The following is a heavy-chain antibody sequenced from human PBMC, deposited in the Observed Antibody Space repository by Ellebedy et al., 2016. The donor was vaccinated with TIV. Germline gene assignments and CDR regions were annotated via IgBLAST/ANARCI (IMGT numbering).Heavy chain of an antibody. CDR2: IPASGRT. J-gene: IGHJ2*01. Sequence: MPSETLSLTCTVFGGSIRTYYWSWIRQPAGKGLEWIGLIPASGRTNYNPSLKSRVTLSLDTSTKQLSLKLTSVTAADTAVYYCARDPRVYRVTAAGGNWYFDLWGRGTLVTVSS. D-gene: IGHD2-2*01. V-gene: IGHV4-4*07. CDR1: GGSIRTYY. CDR3: ARDPRVYRVTAAGGNWYFDL.